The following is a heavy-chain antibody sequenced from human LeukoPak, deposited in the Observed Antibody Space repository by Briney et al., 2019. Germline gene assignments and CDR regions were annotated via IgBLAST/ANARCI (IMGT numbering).Heavy chain of an antibody. D-gene: IGHD3-9*01. V-gene: IGHV3-23*01. J-gene: IGHJ4*02. CDR1: GFTFSSYA. Sequence: GGSLRLSCAASGFTFSSYAMSWVRQAPGKGLEWVSAISGSGGSTYYADSVKGRFTISRDNSKNTLYLQMNSLRAEDTAVYYCAKDLLQYDILTEDYWGQGTLVTVSS. CDR2: ISGSGGST. CDR3: AKDLLQYDILTEDY.